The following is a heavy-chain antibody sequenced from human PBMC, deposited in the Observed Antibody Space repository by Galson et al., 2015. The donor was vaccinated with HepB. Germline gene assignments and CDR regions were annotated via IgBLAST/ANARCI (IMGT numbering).Heavy chain of an antibody. CDR2: ISAYNGNT. CDR1: GSTFTSYG. D-gene: IGHD3-9*01. J-gene: IGHJ6*02. CDR3: ARLAILTHGKTDV. Sequence: SVTVSCKASGSTFTSYGISWVRQAPGQGLEWMGWISAYNGNTNYAQKLQGRVTMTTDTSTSTAYMELRSLRSDDTAVYYCARLAILTHGKTDVWGQGTTVTVSS. V-gene: IGHV1-18*04.